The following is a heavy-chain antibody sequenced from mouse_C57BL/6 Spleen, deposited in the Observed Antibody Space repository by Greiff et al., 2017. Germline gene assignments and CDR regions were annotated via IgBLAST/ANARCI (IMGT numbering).Heavy chain of an antibody. J-gene: IGHJ2*01. CDR1: GYTFTSYW. Sequence: VQLQQPGAELVRPGSSVKLSCKASGYTFTSYWMHWVKQRPIQGLEWIGNIDPSDSETHYNQKFKDKATFTVDKSSSTAYMQLSSLTSEDSAVYYCARGAPRGYFDYWGQGTTLTVSS. CDR2: IDPSDSET. V-gene: IGHV1-52*01. CDR3: ARGAPRGYFDY.